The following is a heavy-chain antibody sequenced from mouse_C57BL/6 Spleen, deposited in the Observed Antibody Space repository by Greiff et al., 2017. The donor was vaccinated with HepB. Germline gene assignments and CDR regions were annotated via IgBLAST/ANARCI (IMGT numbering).Heavy chain of an antibody. CDR2: ISSGSSTI. D-gene: IGHD1-1*01. CDR3: AGGITTVGYYFDY. CDR1: GFTFSDYG. Sequence: EVKLMESGGGLVKPGGSLKLSCAASGFTFSDYGMHWVRQAPEKGLEWVAYISSGSSTIYYADTVKGRFTISRDNAKNTLFLQMTSLRSEDTAMYYCAGGITTVGYYFDYWGQGTTLTVSS. J-gene: IGHJ2*01. V-gene: IGHV5-17*01.